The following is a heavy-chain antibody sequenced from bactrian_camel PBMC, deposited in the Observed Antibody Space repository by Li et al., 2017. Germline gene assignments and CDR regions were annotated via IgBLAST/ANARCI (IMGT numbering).Heavy chain of an antibody. CDR3: VTSISGTWAGPNR. CDR1: VRPISSPFC. CDR2: IDSGALT. Sequence: VQLVESGGGSVQAGGALTLSCVVSVRPISSPFCMGWWRQFPGKTRWEREVVATIDSGALTQYADSVKGRFTISRDNARNTVYLQMNNLRPEDTAMYYCVTSISGTWAGPNRWGRGTQVTVS. V-gene: IGHV3S53*01. D-gene: IGHD1*01. J-gene: IGHJ4*01.